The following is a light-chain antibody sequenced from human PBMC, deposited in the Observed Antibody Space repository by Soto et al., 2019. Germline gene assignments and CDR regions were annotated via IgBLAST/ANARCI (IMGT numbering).Light chain of an antibody. CDR1: SGDVGGYNF. V-gene: IGLV2-14*01. Sequence: QSALTQPASVSGSPGQSITISCTGTSGDVGGYNFVSWYQQHPGKAPKLIIYEVSDRPSGVSNRFSGSKSGNTASLTISGQHAEDEGYYYCSSNSSSTTYVFGTGTKVTVL. J-gene: IGLJ1*01. CDR3: SSNSSSTTYV. CDR2: EVS.